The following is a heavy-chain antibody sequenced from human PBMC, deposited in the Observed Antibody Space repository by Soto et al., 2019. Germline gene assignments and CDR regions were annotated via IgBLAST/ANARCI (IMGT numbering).Heavy chain of an antibody. CDR3: ARVQPYDYGANTGWLDP. CDR2: TFYSGAT. D-gene: IGHD4-17*01. Sequence: PSETLSLTCTVSGASISGFYWSWIRQHPGKGLEWIGYTFYSGATYYNPSLKSRTIISVDTSKNQFSLTLTSLTAADTAVYYCARVQPYDYGANTGWLDPWGQGTLVTVSS. V-gene: IGHV4-31*03. CDR1: GASISGFY. J-gene: IGHJ5*02.